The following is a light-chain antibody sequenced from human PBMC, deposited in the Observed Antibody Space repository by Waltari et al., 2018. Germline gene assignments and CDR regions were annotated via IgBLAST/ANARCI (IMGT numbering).Light chain of an antibody. CDR3: AAWDDSFVV. Sequence: QFLLTQPPSASGTPGQRVTISCSGSISNIGTTTVNWYQQLPGTAPKLLIYGNNQRPSGVPDRFSGSKSGTSASLAISGLQSEDEADYYCAAWDDSFVVFGGGTKLTVL. V-gene: IGLV1-44*01. J-gene: IGLJ2*01. CDR1: ISNIGTTT. CDR2: GNN.